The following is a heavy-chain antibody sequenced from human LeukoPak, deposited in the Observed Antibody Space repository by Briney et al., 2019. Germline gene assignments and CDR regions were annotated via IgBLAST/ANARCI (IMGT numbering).Heavy chain of an antibody. J-gene: IGHJ4*02. CDR1: GGSISSYY. Sequence: SSETLSLTCTVSGGSISSYYWSWIRQPPGKGLEWIGYIYYSGSTNYNPSLKSRVTISVDTSKNQFSLKLSSVTAADTAVYYCARSGVFRRGFYFDYWGQGTLVTVSS. CDR2: IYYSGST. V-gene: IGHV4-59*01. D-gene: IGHD3-10*01. CDR3: ARSGVFRRGFYFDY.